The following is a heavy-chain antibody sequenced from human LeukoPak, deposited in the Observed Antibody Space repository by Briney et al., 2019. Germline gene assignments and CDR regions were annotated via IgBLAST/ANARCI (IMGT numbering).Heavy chain of an antibody. CDR2: INPNSGGT. CDR1: GYTFTSYG. Sequence: GASVKVSCKASGYTFTSYGISWVRQAPGQGLEWMGWINPNSGGTNYAQKFQGRVTMTRDTSISTAYMELSRLRSDDTAVYYCARDLDHASRPFDYWGQGTLVTVSS. V-gene: IGHV1-2*02. CDR3: ARDLDHASRPFDY. J-gene: IGHJ4*02.